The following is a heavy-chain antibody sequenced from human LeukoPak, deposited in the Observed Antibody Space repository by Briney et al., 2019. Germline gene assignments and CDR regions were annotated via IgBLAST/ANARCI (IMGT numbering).Heavy chain of an antibody. CDR3: ARDGYCSGGSCYLTTGDY. J-gene: IGHJ4*02. CDR1: GYTFTGYY. Sequence: ASVKVSCKASGYTFTGYYMHWVRQAPGQGLEWMGWINPNSGGTNYAQKFQGWVTMTRDTSISTAYMELSRLRSDDTAVYYCARDGYCSGGSCYLTTGDYWGQGTLVTVSS. V-gene: IGHV1-2*04. D-gene: IGHD2-15*01. CDR2: INPNSGGT.